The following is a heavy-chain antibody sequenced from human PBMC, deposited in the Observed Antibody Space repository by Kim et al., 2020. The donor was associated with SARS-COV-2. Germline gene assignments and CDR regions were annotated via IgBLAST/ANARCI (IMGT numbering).Heavy chain of an antibody. J-gene: IGHJ4*01. V-gene: IGHV1-3*01. Sequence: HKVQGRVTITRDTSASTAFMGLSSLTSEDTAIYYCARDGTTRNGGYYFDYWGQGALVTVSS. CDR3: ARDGTTRNGGYYFDY. D-gene: IGHD1-1*01.